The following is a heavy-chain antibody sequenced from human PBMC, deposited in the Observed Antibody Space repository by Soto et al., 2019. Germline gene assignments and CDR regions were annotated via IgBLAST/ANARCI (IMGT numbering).Heavy chain of an antibody. J-gene: IGHJ6*02. CDR2: IIPIFGTA. CDR3: ARSGAGIAVADLGSYYYYGMDV. D-gene: IGHD6-19*01. V-gene: IGHV1-69*13. Sequence: RASVKVSCKASGGTFSSYAISWVRQAPGQGLEWMGGIIPIFGTANYAQKFQGRVTITADESTSTAYMELSSLRSEDTAVYYCARSGAGIAVADLGSYYYYGMDVWGQGTTVTVSS. CDR1: GGTFSSYA.